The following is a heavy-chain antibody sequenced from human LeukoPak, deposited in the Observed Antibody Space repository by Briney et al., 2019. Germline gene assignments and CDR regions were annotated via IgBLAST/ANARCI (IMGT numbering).Heavy chain of an antibody. V-gene: IGHV3-23*01. CDR3: AKGSSGYFFDL. CDR2: ISNDGGGT. D-gene: IGHD3-22*01. J-gene: IGHJ4*02. CDR1: GFIFNNYG. Sequence: GSLRLSCAASGFIFNNYGLVWVRQAPGKGLEWVSAISNDGGGTTYADFVKGRFSVSRDNSKTTLFLQMNSLRAEDTALYYCAKGSSGYFFDLWGQGTLVTVSS.